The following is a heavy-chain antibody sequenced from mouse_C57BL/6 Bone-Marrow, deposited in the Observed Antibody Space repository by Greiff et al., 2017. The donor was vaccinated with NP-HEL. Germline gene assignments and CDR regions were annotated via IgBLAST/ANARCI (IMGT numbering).Heavy chain of an antibody. Sequence: EVMLVESGPVLVKPGASVKMSCKASGYTFTDYYMNWVKQSHGKSLEWIGVINPYNGGTSYNQKFKGKATLTVDKSSSTAYMELNSLTSEDSAVYYCARWDGYSLAYWGQGTLVTVSA. CDR3: ARWDGYSLAY. J-gene: IGHJ3*01. CDR2: INPYNGGT. D-gene: IGHD2-3*01. CDR1: GYTFTDYY. V-gene: IGHV1-19*01.